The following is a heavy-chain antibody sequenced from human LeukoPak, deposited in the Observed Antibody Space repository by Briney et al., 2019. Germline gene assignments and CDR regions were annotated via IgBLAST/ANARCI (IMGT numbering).Heavy chain of an antibody. D-gene: IGHD2-2*01. CDR3: ARNIVVVPAARGAFDI. CDR1: GYTFTGYY. V-gene: IGHV1-2*02. Sequence: ASVKVSCKASGYTFTGYYMHWVRQAPGQGLEWMGWINPNSGGANYAQKFQGRVTMTRDTSISTAYMELSRLRSDDTAVYYCARNIVVVPAARGAFDIWAKGQCSPSLQ. J-gene: IGHJ3*02. CDR2: INPNSGGA.